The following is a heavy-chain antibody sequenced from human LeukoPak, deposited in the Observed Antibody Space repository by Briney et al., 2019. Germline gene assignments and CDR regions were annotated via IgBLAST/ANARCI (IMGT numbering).Heavy chain of an antibody. V-gene: IGHV3-74*01. Sequence: GGSLRLSCAASGFTFNNYWMTWVRQAPGKGLVWVSRINSDGRTTNYADSVKGRFTISRDNTKDTLHLQMNSLRAEDTAVYYCVRSRQIAPPTLGAFDVWGQGTMVTVSS. CDR3: VRSRQIAPPTLGAFDV. J-gene: IGHJ3*01. CDR2: INSDGRTT. CDR1: GFTFNNYW.